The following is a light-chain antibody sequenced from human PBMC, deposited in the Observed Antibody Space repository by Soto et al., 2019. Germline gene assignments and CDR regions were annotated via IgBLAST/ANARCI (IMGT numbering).Light chain of an antibody. J-gene: IGKJ5*01. CDR2: KAS. Sequence: DIQMTQSPSTLSASVGDRVTITCWASESISTWLAWYQQKPLKAPNLLIYKASSLESGFPSRFSGSGSGTEFTLTISSLEPEDFAVYYCQQRSNWPQITFGQGTRLEIK. CDR3: QQRSNWPQIT. CDR1: ESISTW. V-gene: IGKV1-5*03.